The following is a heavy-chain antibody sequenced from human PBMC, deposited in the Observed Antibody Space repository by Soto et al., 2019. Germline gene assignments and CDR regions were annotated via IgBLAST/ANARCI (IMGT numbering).Heavy chain of an antibody. D-gene: IGHD3-16*01. CDR1: NGSISGFY. J-gene: IGHJ4*02. CDR3: GRGGGGIGNPCDF. CDR2: IHYRGRN. Sequence: QVPLQASGPGLVKPSETLSLTCSVSNGSISGFYWTWIRLPPGKILEWIGYIHYRGRNDYNPSLTSRATMSVDQSKHQFSLDLKSIPAADTAFYYCGRGGGGIGNPCDFWGRGTLVTFA. V-gene: IGHV4-59*08.